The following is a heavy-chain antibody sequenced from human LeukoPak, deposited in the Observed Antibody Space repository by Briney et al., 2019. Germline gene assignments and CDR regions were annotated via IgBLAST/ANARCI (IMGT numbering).Heavy chain of an antibody. J-gene: IGHJ4*02. CDR2: IRSKAYGGTT. D-gene: IGHD3-9*01. CDR1: GFTFGDYA. CDR3: VRGYYDISVDPPTIDY. Sequence: GGSLRLSCTASGFTFGDYAMSWFRQAPGKGLEWVGFIRSKAYGGTTEYAASVKGRFTISRDDSKSIAYLQMNSLRAEDTAVYFCVRGYYDISVDPPTIDYWGQGTLVTVSS. V-gene: IGHV3-49*03.